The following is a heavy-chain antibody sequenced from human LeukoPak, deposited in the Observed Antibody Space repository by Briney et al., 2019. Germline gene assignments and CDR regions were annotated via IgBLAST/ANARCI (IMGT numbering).Heavy chain of an antibody. J-gene: IGHJ6*02. V-gene: IGHV1-69*13. CDR2: IIPIFGTA. CDR1: GGTFSSYA. CDR3: AREGYSSGWYKADYYGMDV. Sequence: SVKVSCKASGGTFSSYAISWVRQAPGQGLEWMGGIIPIFGTANYAQKFQGRVTITADESTSTAYMELRSLRSDDTAVYYCAREGYSSGWYKADYYGMDVWGQGTTVTVSS. D-gene: IGHD6-19*01.